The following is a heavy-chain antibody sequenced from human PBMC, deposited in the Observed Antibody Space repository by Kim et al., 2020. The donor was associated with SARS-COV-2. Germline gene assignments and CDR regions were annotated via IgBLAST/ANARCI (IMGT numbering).Heavy chain of an antibody. D-gene: IGHD3-9*01. Sequence: KGRFTISRDNAKNSLYLQMNSLRAEDTALYHCARVFSPVLTGYYKGAFDIWGQGTMVTISS. V-gene: IGHV3-20*01. CDR3: ARVFSPVLTGYYKGAFDI. J-gene: IGHJ3*02.